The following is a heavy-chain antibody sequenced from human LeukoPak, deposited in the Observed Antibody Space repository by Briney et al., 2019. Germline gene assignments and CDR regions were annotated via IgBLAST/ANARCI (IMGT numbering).Heavy chain of an antibody. J-gene: IGHJ4*02. CDR1: GGSISNYY. CDR2: IYYSGST. V-gene: IGHV4-59*08. Sequence: SETLSLTCTVSGGSISNYYWSWIRQPPGKGLEWIGYIYYSGSTNYNPSLKSRVTISVDTSKNQFSLKLSSVTAADTAVYYCARHLTGCSFYWGQGTLVTVSS. D-gene: IGHD1-14*01. CDR3: ARHLTGCSFY.